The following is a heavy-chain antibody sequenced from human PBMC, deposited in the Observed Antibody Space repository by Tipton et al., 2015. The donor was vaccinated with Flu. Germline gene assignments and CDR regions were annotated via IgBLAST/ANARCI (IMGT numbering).Heavy chain of an antibody. V-gene: IGHV3-7*01. CDR1: GFTFSSYW. J-gene: IGHJ3*02. CDR2: IKQDGSEK. D-gene: IGHD5-12*01. Sequence: SLRLSCAASGFTFSSYWMSWVRQAPVKGLEWVANIKQDGSEKNYVDSVKGRLTISRDNAKNSLYLQMNSLRAEDTAVYYCATLGNSGTDGFDIWGQGTMVTISS. CDR3: ATLGNSGTDGFDI.